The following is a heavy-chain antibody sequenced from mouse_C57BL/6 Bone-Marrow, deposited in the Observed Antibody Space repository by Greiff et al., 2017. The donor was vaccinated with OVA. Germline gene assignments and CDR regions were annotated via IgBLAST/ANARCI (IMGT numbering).Heavy chain of an antibody. CDR3: VKAGDYGNFWFAY. D-gene: IGHD2-1*01. Sequence: EVKLVESGGGLVQPGASLRLSCAASGFTFTDYYMSWVRQPPGKAPAWLALIRNKANGYTTEYTASVKGRFTISRDNSQNILYLQMNTLRAEDSATYYCVKAGDYGNFWFAYWGQGTLVTVSA. V-gene: IGHV7-4*01. J-gene: IGHJ3*01. CDR1: GFTFTDYY. CDR2: IRNKANGYTT.